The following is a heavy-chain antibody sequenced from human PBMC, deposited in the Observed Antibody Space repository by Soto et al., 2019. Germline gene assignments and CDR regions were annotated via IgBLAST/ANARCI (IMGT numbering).Heavy chain of an antibody. D-gene: IGHD3-10*01. J-gene: IGHJ4*02. CDR1: GFTFSSYS. V-gene: IGHV3-21*01. Sequence: GGSLRLSCAASGFTFSSYSMNWVRQAPGKGLEWVSSISSSSSYIYYADSVKGRFTISRDNAKNSLYLQMNSLRAEDTAVYYCARDPLSELWFGELLNPLDYWGLGTLVTVSS. CDR3: ARDPLSELWFGELLNPLDY. CDR2: ISSSSSYI.